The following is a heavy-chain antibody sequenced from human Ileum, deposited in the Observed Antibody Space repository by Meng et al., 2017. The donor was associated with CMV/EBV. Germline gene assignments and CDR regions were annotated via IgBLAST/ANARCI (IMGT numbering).Heavy chain of an antibody. Sequence: QEQLQEVGAGLLKPSETLSLPCAVYGGSFSDYYWSWIRQPPGKGLEWIGEISHSGITNYNPSLKSRVTISIDTSKKQFSLKLSSVTAADKAVYYCARSRVYWYFDLWGRGTLVTVS. CDR3: ARSRVYWYFDL. V-gene: IGHV4-34*01. CDR1: GGSFSDYY. J-gene: IGHJ2*01. CDR2: ISHSGIT.